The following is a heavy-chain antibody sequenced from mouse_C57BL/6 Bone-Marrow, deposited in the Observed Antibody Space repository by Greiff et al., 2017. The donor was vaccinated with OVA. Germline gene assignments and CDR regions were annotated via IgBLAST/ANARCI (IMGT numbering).Heavy chain of an antibody. D-gene: IGHD1-3*01. V-gene: IGHV10-1*01. CDR3: VRHDSSSYYYAMDY. CDR2: IRSKSNNYAT. Sequence: EVQGVESGGGLVQPKGSLKLSCAASGFSFNTYAMNWVRQAPGKGLEWVARIRSKSNNYATYYADSVKDRFTISRDDSESMLYLQMNNLKTEDTAMYYCVRHDSSSYYYAMDYWGQGTSVTVSS. CDR1: GFSFNTYA. J-gene: IGHJ4*01.